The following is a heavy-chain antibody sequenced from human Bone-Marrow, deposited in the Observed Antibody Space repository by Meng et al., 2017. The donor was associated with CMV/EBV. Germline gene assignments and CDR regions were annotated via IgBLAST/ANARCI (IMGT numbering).Heavy chain of an antibody. V-gene: IGHV3-15*01. CDR1: GFTFSNAW. CDR2: IKSKTDGGTT. CDR3: TTDPGDIVVVPAAKGGRY. D-gene: IGHD2-2*01. J-gene: IGHJ4*02. Sequence: LSLTCAASGFTFSNAWMSWVRQAPGKGLEWVGRIKSKTDGGTTDYAAPVKGRFTISRDDSKNTLYLQMNSLKTEDTAVYYCTTDPGDIVVVPAAKGGRYWGQGTLVTVSS.